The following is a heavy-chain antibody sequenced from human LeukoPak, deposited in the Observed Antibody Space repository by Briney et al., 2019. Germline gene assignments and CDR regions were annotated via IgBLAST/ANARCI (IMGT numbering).Heavy chain of an antibody. Sequence: GGSLRLSCAASGFTFNNYALSWVRQAPGKGLEWVSGINATGDTTYYADSVKGPFTISRDNSKNTLYLQMNSLRAEDTAVYYCAKDPLVGAATYFDYWGQGTLVTVSS. CDR3: AKDPLVGAATYFDY. D-gene: IGHD1-26*01. V-gene: IGHV3-23*01. J-gene: IGHJ4*02. CDR2: INATGDTT. CDR1: GFTFNNYA.